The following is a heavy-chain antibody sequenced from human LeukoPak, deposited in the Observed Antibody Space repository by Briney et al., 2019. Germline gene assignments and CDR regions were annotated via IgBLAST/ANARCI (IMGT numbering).Heavy chain of an antibody. CDR2: IHSSGST. V-gene: IGHV4-4*07. CDR1: DGYISNYY. CDR3: ARDWGRGFRGGEDAFEM. Sequence: SETLFLTCSVSDGYISNYYLSWIRQPAGKRLEWIGRIHSSGSTSYNPSLKSRVTMSIDTSQSQFSLKLSSVAAADTAVYYCARDWGRGFRGGEDAFEMWGQGTLVTVSS. J-gene: IGHJ3*02. D-gene: IGHD3-16*01.